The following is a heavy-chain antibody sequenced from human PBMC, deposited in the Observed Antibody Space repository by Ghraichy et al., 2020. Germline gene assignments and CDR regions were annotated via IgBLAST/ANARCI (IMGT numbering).Heavy chain of an antibody. J-gene: IGHJ6*02. CDR2: ISYDGSNK. V-gene: IGHV3-30*18. Sequence: LSLTCAASGFTFSSYGMHWVRQAPGKGLEWVAVISYDGSNKYYADSVKGRFTISRDNSKNTLYLQMNSLRAEDTAVYYCAKARSWYSYYYYGMDVWGQGTTVTVSS. D-gene: IGHD6-13*01. CDR3: AKARSWYSYYYYGMDV. CDR1: GFTFSSYG.